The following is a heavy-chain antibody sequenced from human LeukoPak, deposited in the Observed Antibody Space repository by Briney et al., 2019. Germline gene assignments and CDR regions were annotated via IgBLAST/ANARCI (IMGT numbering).Heavy chain of an antibody. Sequence: GGSLRLSCAASGFTFTNYPMTWVRQAPGKGLEWVSAFSPDGSDTKYADSVKGRSTISRDNSKNTLFLQMNSLRVEGTAVYYCTKDWSAAYWGQGTLVTVSS. CDR3: TKDWSAAY. CDR1: GFTFTNYP. V-gene: IGHV3-23*01. J-gene: IGHJ4*02. D-gene: IGHD2-15*01. CDR2: FSPDGSDT.